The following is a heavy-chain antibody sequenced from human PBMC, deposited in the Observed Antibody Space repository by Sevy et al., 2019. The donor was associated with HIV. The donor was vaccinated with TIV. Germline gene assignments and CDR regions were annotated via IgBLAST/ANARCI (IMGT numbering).Heavy chain of an antibody. V-gene: IGHV3-30-3*01. CDR3: ARDGGYSIKWYPLY. D-gene: IGHD6-13*01. CDR1: GFAFSSHA. J-gene: IGHJ4*01. Sequence: GGSLRLSCAASGFAFSSHAMHWVRQAPGKGLEWVGVISYEGTETFYAASVEARFTISRDNSKNMLSLQINSLRPEDTAVYYCARDGGYSIKWYPLYWGQGTLVTVSS. CDR2: ISYEGTET.